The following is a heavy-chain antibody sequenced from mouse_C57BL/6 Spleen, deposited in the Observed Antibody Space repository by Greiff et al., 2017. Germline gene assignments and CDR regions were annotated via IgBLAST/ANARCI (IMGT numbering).Heavy chain of an antibody. CDR1: GYTFTSYW. CDR2: IYPGSGST. D-gene: IGHD1-1*01. J-gene: IGHJ4*01. Sequence: QVQLQQPGAELVKPGASVKMSCKASGYTFTSYWITWVKQRPGQGLEWIGDIYPGSGSTNYNEKFKSKATLTVDTSSRTAYMQLSSLTSEDSAVDYCAREGVDYYAMDYWGQGTSVTVSS. V-gene: IGHV1-55*01. CDR3: AREGVDYYAMDY.